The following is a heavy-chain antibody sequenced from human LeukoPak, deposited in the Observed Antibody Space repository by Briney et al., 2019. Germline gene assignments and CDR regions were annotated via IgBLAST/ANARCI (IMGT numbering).Heavy chain of an antibody. CDR1: GFTFSSYG. D-gene: IGHD6-13*01. CDR2: ISYDGSNK. Sequence: GRSLRLSCAASGFTFSSYGMHWVRQAPGKGLEWGAVISYDGSNKYYADSVKGRFTISRDNSKNTLYLQMNSLRAEDTAVYYCAKGLGAAAGPMFDPWGQGTPVTVSS. V-gene: IGHV3-30*18. CDR3: AKGLGAAAGPMFDP. J-gene: IGHJ5*02.